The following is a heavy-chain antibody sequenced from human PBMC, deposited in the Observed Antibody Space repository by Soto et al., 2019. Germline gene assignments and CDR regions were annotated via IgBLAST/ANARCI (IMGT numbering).Heavy chain of an antibody. CDR1: GFTFSSYA. CDR2: ISTSGGAT. CDR3: AKGVSRTSYDSSD. J-gene: IGHJ1*01. Sequence: EVQLLESGGGLVQPGGSLRLSCAASGFTFSSYAMSWVRQAPGKGLEWVSVISTSGGATFYADSVKGRFTMSRDNSKNMQYLQMNSLRADDTAVYYCAKGVSRTSYDSSDWGQCTLVTVCS. D-gene: IGHD3-22*01. V-gene: IGHV3-23*01.